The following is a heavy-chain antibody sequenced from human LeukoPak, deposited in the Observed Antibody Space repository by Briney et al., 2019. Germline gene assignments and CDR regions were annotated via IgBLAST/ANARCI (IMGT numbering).Heavy chain of an antibody. D-gene: IGHD3-10*01. Sequence: GASVKVSCKASGYTFTSYGISWVRQAPGQGLEWMGWISAYNGNTNYAQKLQGRVTMTTDTSTSTAYMELRSLRSDDTAVYYCARDHYYGSGSYRYMDVWGKGTTVTVSS. V-gene: IGHV1-18*01. J-gene: IGHJ6*03. CDR2: ISAYNGNT. CDR1: GYTFTSYG. CDR3: ARDHYYGSGSYRYMDV.